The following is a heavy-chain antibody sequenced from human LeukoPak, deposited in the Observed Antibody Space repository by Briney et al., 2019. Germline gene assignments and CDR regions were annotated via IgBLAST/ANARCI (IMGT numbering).Heavy chain of an antibody. CDR2: IYHSGST. V-gene: IGHV4-38-2*02. D-gene: IGHD6-6*01. CDR1: GFSISSGYY. Sequence: PSETLSLTCTVSGFSISSGYYWGWIRQPPGKGLEWVGTIYHSGSTYYNPSLKSRVTISVDTSKNQFSLRLSSVTAADTAVYYCARLVPLRSYYYYYYMDVWGKGTTVTISS. J-gene: IGHJ6*03. CDR3: ARLVPLRSYYYYYYMDV.